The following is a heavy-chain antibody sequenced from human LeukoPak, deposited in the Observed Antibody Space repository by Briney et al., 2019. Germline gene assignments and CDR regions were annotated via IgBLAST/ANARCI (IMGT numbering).Heavy chain of an antibody. CDR2: ISSSSSYI. CDR1: GFTFSTYS. CDR3: ARDRGYGGNSDFDY. Sequence: GGSLRLSCAASGFTFSTYSMNWVRQAPGKGLEWVSSISSSSSYIYYADSVKGRFTISRDNAKNSLYLQMNSLRAEDTAVYYCARDRGYGGNSDFDYWGQGTLVTVSS. J-gene: IGHJ4*02. V-gene: IGHV3-21*01. D-gene: IGHD4-23*01.